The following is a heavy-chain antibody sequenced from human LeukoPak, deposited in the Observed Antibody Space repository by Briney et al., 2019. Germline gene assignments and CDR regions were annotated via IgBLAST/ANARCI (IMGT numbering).Heavy chain of an antibody. V-gene: IGHV4-4*07. CDR3: ARVVSAPYSSGWYGNYFDY. J-gene: IGHJ4*02. CDR2: IYTSGST. D-gene: IGHD6-19*01. CDR1: GGSISSYY. Sequence: KPSETLSLTCTVSGGSISSYYWSWIRQPAGKGLEWIGRIYTSGSTNYNPSLKSRVTMSVDTSKSQFSLKLSSVTAADTAVYYCARVVSAPYSSGWYGNYFDYWGQGTLVTVSS.